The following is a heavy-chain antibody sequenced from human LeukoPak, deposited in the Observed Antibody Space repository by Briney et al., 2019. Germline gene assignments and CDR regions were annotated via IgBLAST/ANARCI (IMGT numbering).Heavy chain of an antibody. J-gene: IGHJ5*02. D-gene: IGHD6-6*01. CDR2: INHSGST. V-gene: IGHV4-34*01. CDR1: GGSFSGYY. CDR3: ARGNFLVARPFWFDP. Sequence: SETLSLTCAVYGGSFSGYYWSWIRQPPGKGLEWIGEINHSGSTNYNPSLKSRVTISVDTSKNQFSLKLSSVTAADTAVYYCARGNFLVARPFWFDPWGQGTLVTVSS.